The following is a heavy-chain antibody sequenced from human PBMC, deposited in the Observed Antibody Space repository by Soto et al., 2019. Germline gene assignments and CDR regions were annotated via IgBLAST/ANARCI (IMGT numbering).Heavy chain of an antibody. V-gene: IGHV4-31*03. CDR2: IYYSGST. Sequence: QVQLQESGPGLVKPSQTLSLTCTVSGGSISCGGYYWSWIRQHPGKGLEWIGYIYYSGSTYYNPSLKSRVTISVDTSKNQFSLKLSSVTAADTAVYYCARGARDRPLLYFFDYWGQGTLVTVSS. CDR1: GGSISCGGYY. D-gene: IGHD2-21*02. J-gene: IGHJ4*02. CDR3: ARGARDRPLLYFFDY.